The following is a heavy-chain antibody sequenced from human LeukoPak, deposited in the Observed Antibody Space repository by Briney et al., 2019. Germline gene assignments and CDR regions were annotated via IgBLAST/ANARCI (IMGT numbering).Heavy chain of an antibody. CDR3: AREELWFGDPKVNYYGMDV. D-gene: IGHD3-10*01. V-gene: IGHV1-2*04. Sequence: ASVKFSCKASGYTFTGYYMHWVRQAPGQGLEWMGWINPNSGGTNYAQKFQGWVTMTRDTSISTAYMELSRLRSDDTAVYYCAREELWFGDPKVNYYGMDVWGQGTTVTVSS. J-gene: IGHJ6*02. CDR1: GYTFTGYY. CDR2: INPNSGGT.